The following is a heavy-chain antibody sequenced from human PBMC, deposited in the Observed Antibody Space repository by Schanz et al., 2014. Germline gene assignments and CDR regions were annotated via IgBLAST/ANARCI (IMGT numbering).Heavy chain of an antibody. V-gene: IGHV1-2*06. D-gene: IGHD6-19*01. Sequence: QVLLVQSGAEVKKPGASVKVSCKASGYRFIGYYVHWVRQAPGQGLEWMGRVSPYSGDPNYAQMFQGSVNMTTDTSISTAYMELSRLTSDDTAVFFCERENTAVAGMPRVMDVWGQGTTVTVTS. CDR1: GYRFIGYY. J-gene: IGHJ6*02. CDR2: VSPYSGDP. CDR3: ERENTAVAGMPRVMDV.